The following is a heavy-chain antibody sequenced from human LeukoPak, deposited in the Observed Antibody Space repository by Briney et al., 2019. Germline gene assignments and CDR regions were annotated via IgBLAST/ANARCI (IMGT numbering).Heavy chain of an antibody. D-gene: IGHD1-26*01. CDR3: ARGLAGAHSGAIYSDL. CDR1: GASLTY. Sequence: SETLSLTCTVSGASLTYWTWIRQPPGKGLERIEVIYNHGRTEYNPSLKSRVTISFYTSANEVSLKLRSVTAADTAVYYCARGLAGAHSGAIYSDLWGRGTVVTVSS. CDR2: IYNHGRT. V-gene: IGHV4-59*01. J-gene: IGHJ2*01.